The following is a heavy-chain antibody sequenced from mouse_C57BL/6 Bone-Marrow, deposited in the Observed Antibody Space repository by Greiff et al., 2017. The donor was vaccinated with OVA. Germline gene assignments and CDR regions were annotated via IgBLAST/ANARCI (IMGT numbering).Heavy chain of an antibody. Sequence: EVKVVESGGGLVQSGRSLRLSCATSGFTFSDFYMEWVRQAPGKGLEWIAASRNKANGYTTEYSASVKGRFIVSRDTSHSILYLQMNALRAEDTAIYYCARDDYYWYVDVWGTGTTVTVSS. V-gene: IGHV7-1*01. CDR2: SRNKANGYTT. CDR3: ARDDYYWYVDV. J-gene: IGHJ1*03. CDR1: GFTFSDFY.